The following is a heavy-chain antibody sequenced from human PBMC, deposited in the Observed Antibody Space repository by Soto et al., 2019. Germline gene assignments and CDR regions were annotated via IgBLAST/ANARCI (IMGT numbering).Heavy chain of an antibody. CDR2: ISAYNGNT. V-gene: IGHV1-18*01. J-gene: IGHJ6*02. Sequence: ASVKVSCKASGYTFTSYGISWVRQAPGQGLEWMGWISAYNGNTKYAQKVQGRVTMTTDTSTSTAYMDLRSLRSDDTAVYYCAREPPYYYDNSGYYFESLYYDMDVWGQGTTVTVSS. D-gene: IGHD3-22*01. CDR3: AREPPYYYDNSGYYFESLYYDMDV. CDR1: GYTFTSYG.